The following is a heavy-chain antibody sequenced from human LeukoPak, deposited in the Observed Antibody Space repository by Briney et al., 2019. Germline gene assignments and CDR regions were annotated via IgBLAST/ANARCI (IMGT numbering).Heavy chain of an antibody. CDR1: GFTFRSYG. D-gene: IGHD3-9*01. CDR3: AKVSKFSDILTGYSWFFDL. Sequence: GGSLRLSCAASGFTFRSYGMSWVRQAPEKGLEWVSGISASGGSPYYADSVKGRFTISRDNSKNTLYLQMNSLRAEDTAVYYCAKVSKFSDILTGYSWFFDLWGRGTLVTVSS. V-gene: IGHV3-23*01. J-gene: IGHJ2*01. CDR2: ISASGGSP.